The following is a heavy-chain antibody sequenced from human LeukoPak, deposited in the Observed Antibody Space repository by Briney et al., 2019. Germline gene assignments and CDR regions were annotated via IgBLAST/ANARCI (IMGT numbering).Heavy chain of an antibody. CDR1: GFTFSNAW. V-gene: IGHV3-15*01. D-gene: IGHD3-10*01. Sequence: GGSLRLSCAASGFTFSNAWMSWVRQAPGKGLEWVGRIKSKTDGGTTDYAAPVKGRFTISRDDSKNTLYLQMNSLKTEDTAVYYCARGQILWFGEAFDIWGQGTMVTVSS. J-gene: IGHJ3*02. CDR3: ARGQILWFGEAFDI. CDR2: IKSKTDGGTT.